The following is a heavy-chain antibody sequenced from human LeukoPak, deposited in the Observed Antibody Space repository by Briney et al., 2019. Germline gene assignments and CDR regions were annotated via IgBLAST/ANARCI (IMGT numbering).Heavy chain of an antibody. D-gene: IGHD1-1*01. CDR2: ISGIDDAT. J-gene: IGHJ4*02. Sequence: GGSLRLSCAASGFTFSSYAMSWVRQAPGKGLEWVASISGIDDATCYADSVKGRFTISRDTSKSTLYLQMNSLRAEDTALYYCAKDRLGYNFGKYYFGSWGQGTLVTVSS. CDR3: AKDRLGYNFGKYYFGS. CDR1: GFTFSSYA. V-gene: IGHV3-23*01.